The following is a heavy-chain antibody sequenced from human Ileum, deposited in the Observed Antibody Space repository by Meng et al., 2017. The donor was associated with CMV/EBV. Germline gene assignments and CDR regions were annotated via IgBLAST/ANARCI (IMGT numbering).Heavy chain of an antibody. D-gene: IGHD5-12*01. CDR2: IYWDDDT. CDR3: VHRSYSGQDDY. Sequence: QITLKESGPPLVNPTQTLTLTCTFSGFSFSTSKAGVGWIRLPPGKALEWLALIYWDDDTRYNPSLKTRLTITKDTSKNQVILTMTKMDPADTATYFCVHRSYSGQDDYWGQGALVTVSS. V-gene: IGHV2-5*02. CDR1: GFSFSTSKAG. J-gene: IGHJ4*02.